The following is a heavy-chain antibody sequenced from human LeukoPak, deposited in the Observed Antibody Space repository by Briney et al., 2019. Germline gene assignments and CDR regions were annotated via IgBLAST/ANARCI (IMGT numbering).Heavy chain of an antibody. CDR3: ARDADSYGTGLFDY. CDR2: IYYSGST. CDR1: GGSISSGGYY. J-gene: IGHJ4*02. D-gene: IGHD5-18*01. V-gene: IGHV4-31*03. Sequence: SQTLSLTCTVSGGSISSGGYYWSWIRQHPGKGLEWIGYIYYSGSTYYNTSLKSRVTISVETSKNQFSLKLSSMPAADTAVDYCARDADSYGTGLFDYWGQGTLVTVSS.